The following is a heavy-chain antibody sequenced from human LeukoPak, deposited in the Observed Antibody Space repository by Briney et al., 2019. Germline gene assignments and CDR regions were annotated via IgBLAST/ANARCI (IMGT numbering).Heavy chain of an antibody. J-gene: IGHJ3*02. Sequence: GGSLRLSCAASGFTFSRYAMNWVRQAPGKGLEWVSSVGNASPYIYYADSVRGRFTFSRDNAKNSLYLQMNSLRDEDTAVYYCARGDDSQQRNDALDIWGQGTMVTVSS. V-gene: IGHV3-21*01. CDR3: ARGDDSQQRNDALDI. CDR1: GFTFSRYA. CDR2: VGNASPYI. D-gene: IGHD3-16*01.